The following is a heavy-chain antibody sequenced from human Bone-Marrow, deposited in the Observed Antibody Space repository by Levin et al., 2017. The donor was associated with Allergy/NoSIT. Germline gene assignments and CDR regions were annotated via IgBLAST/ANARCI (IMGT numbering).Heavy chain of an antibody. Sequence: GESLKISCKASGYTFTDYYMHWVRQAPGQGLEWMGWINPNTGGTIYEQKFQGRVTMTRDTSISTAYMELSRLGSDDTALYYCARGESAGWYVYWGQGSLVTVSS. CDR1: GYTFTDYY. V-gene: IGHV1-2*02. CDR2: INPNTGGT. J-gene: IGHJ4*02. D-gene: IGHD6-19*01. CDR3: ARGESAGWYVY.